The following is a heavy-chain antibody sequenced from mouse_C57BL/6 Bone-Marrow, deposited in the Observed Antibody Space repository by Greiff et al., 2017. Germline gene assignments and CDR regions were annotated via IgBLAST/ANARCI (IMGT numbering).Heavy chain of an antibody. CDR2: INPNNGGT. D-gene: IGHD2-5*01. CDR1: GYTFTDYN. Sequence: EVQLQESGPELVKPGASVKIPCKASGYTFTDYNMDWVKQSHGKSLEWIGDINPNNGGTIYNQKFKGKATLTVDKSSSTAYMELRSLTSEDTAVYYCARYYYSNYWYFDVWGTGTTVTVSS. J-gene: IGHJ1*03. CDR3: ARYYYSNYWYFDV. V-gene: IGHV1-18*01.